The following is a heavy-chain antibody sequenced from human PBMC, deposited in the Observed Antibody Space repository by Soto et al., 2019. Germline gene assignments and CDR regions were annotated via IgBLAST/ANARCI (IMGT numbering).Heavy chain of an antibody. J-gene: IGHJ6*02. CDR2: IIPIFGTA. V-gene: IGHV1-69*13. CDR3: ARDKTVVSHYYYYVMDV. Sequence: SVKVSCKASGGTFSSYAISWVRQAPGQGLEWMGGIIPIFGTANYAQKFQGRVTITADESTSTAYMELSSLRSEDTAVYYCARDKTVVSHYYYYVMDVWGQGTTVTVSS. CDR1: GGTFSSYA. D-gene: IGHD2-15*01.